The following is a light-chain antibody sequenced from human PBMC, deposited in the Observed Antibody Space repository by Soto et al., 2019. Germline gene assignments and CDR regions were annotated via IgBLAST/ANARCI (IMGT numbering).Light chain of an antibody. CDR3: QQYYSYPPT. CDR2: DAS. Sequence: DIPMTQSPSMRYSSVGDTITITCRASQTFNSWGTWYQQKPGKAPKLLIYDASSLESGVPQRFSGSGSGTEFTLTISSLQPEDFATYYCQQYYSYPPTFGQGTKVDIK. CDR1: QTFNSW. J-gene: IGKJ1*01. V-gene: IGKV1-5*01.